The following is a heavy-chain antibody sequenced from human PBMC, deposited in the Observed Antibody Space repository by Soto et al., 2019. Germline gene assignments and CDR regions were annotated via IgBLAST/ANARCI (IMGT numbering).Heavy chain of an antibody. D-gene: IGHD3-9*01. CDR2: IYSGGST. J-gene: IGHJ4*02. V-gene: IGHV3-53*01. Sequence: EVQLVESGGGLIQPGGSLRLSCAASGFTVSSNYMSWVRQAPGKGLEWVSVIYSGGSTYYADSVKGRFTISRDNSENKRYLQMNSLRAEDTAVYYCASPAPYDILTGYLVRFDYWGQGTLVTVSS. CDR3: ASPAPYDILTGYLVRFDY. CDR1: GFTVSSNY.